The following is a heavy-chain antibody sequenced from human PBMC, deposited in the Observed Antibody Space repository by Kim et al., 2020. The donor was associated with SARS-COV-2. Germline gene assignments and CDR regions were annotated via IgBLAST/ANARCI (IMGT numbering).Heavy chain of an antibody. V-gene: IGHV3-7*01. CDR1: GFTFSSYW. J-gene: IGHJ6*02. CDR3: ARYSYGSGSHYYHYGMDV. D-gene: IGHD3-10*01. CDR2: IKQDGSEK. Sequence: GGSLRLSCAASGFTFSSYWMSWVRQAPGKGLEWVANIKQDGSEKYYVDSVKGRFTISRDNAKNSLYLQMNSLRAEDTAVYYCARYSYGSGSHYYHYGMDVWGQGTTVTVSS.